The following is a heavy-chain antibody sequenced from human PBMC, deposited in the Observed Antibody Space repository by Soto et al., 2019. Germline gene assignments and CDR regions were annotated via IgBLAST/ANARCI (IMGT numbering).Heavy chain of an antibody. Sequence: QVQLQESGPGLVKPSQTLSLTCTVSGGSISSGGYYWSWIRQHPGKGLEWIGYIYYSGSTYYNPSLKSPVKISGDTSKNPFSLKLSSVTAADTAVYYCARATRGPSSGYYQLDYWGQGTLVTVSS. CDR3: ARATRGPSSGYYQLDY. CDR1: GGSISSGGYY. J-gene: IGHJ4*02. V-gene: IGHV4-31*01. CDR2: IYYSGST. D-gene: IGHD3-22*01.